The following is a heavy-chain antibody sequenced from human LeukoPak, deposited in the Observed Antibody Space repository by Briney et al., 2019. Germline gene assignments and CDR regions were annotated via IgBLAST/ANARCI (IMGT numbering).Heavy chain of an antibody. CDR1: GGSISSYY. Sequence: SETLSLTCTVSGGSISSYYWSWIRQPPGKGLEWIGYIYYSGSTNYNPSLKSRVTISVDTSKNQFSLKLSSVTAADTAVYYCARALLGIEDAFDIWGQGTMVTVSS. J-gene: IGHJ3*02. CDR3: ARALLGIEDAFDI. V-gene: IGHV4-59*01. D-gene: IGHD7-27*01. CDR2: IYYSGST.